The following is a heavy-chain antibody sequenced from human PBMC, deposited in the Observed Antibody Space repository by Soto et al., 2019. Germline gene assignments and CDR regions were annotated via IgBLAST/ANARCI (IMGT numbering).Heavy chain of an antibody. CDR3: AKEGYYDSSGYYYPTYFDY. CDR2: ISGSGGST. V-gene: IGHV3-23*01. CDR1: GFTFSSYA. D-gene: IGHD3-22*01. Sequence: GSLRLSCAASGFTFSSYAMSWVRQAPGKGLEWVSAISGSGGSTYYADSVKGRFTISRDNSKNTLYLQMNSLRAEDTAVYYCAKEGYYDSSGYYYPTYFDYWGRGTLVTVSS. J-gene: IGHJ4*02.